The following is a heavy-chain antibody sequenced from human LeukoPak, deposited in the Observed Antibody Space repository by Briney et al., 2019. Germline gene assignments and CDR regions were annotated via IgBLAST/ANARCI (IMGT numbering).Heavy chain of an antibody. CDR2: IYENGGTT. CDR3: AKDFRIGYSAHFDY. D-gene: IGHD2-21*01. CDR1: GFTFRSHA. J-gene: IGHJ4*02. Sequence: GSLSLSCVGSGFTFRSHAMSWVRQAPEKGLEFVSGIYENGGTTYYADSVKGRFSISRDNSKNTLYLQMDSLRGEDTAVYYCAKDFRIGYSAHFDYWGQGALVTVSS. V-gene: IGHV3-23*01.